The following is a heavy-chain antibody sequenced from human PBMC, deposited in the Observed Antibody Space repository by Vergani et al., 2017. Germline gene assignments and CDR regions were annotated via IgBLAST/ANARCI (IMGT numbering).Heavy chain of an antibody. J-gene: IGHJ4*02. Sequence: APGKGLEWVSVIYSGGSTYYADSVKGRFTISRDNSKNTLYLQMNSLRAEDTAVYYCAKDYYDSSGYYYEGGYFDYWGQGTLVTVSS. CDR2: IYSGGST. D-gene: IGHD3-22*01. V-gene: IGHV3-53*01. CDR3: AKDYYDSSGYYYEGGYFDY.